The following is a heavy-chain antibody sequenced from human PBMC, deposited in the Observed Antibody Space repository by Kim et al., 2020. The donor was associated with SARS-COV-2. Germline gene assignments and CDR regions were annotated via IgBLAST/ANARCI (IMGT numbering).Heavy chain of an antibody. CDR1: GGSFSGYY. V-gene: IGHV4-34*01. J-gene: IGHJ6*03. Sequence: SETLSLTCAVYGGSFSGYYWSWIRQPPGKGLEWIGEINHSGSTNYNPSLKSRVTISVDTSKNQFSLKLSSVTAADTAVYYCARGRGYCSGGSCNYRNYMDVWGKGTTVTVSS. CDR3: ARGRGYCSGGSCNYRNYMDV. D-gene: IGHD2-15*01. CDR2: INHSGST.